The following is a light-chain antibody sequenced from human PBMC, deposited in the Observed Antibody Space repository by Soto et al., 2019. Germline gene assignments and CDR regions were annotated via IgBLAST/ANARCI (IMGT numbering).Light chain of an antibody. J-gene: IGKJ4*01. CDR3: QQRSNWPAT. CDR1: QGVSSY. V-gene: IGKV3-11*01. CDR2: AAS. Sequence: EIVLTQSAVTLSLSPGERATLSCRASQGVSSYLAWYQQKPGQAPRLLLYAASTWASGLPPRFSGRGSGTDFTLPICSLEPEDFAVYYSQQRSNWPATFGGGTKV.